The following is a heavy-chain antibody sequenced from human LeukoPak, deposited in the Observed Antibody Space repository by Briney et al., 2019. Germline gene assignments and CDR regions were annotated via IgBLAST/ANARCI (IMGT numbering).Heavy chain of an antibody. V-gene: IGHV3-48*01. D-gene: IGHD2-2*01. CDR2: ISSSSSTI. CDR1: GFTFSSYS. CDR3: ARDLGYCSSTSCPGGY. J-gene: IGHJ4*02. Sequence: GGSLRLSCAASGFTFSSYSMSWVRQAPGKGLEWVSYISSSSSTIYYADSVKGRFTISRDNAKNSLYLQMNSLRAEDTAVYYCARDLGYCSSTSCPGGYWGQGTLVTVSS.